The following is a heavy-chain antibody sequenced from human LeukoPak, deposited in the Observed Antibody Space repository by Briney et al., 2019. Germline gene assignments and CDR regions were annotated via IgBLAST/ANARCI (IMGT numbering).Heavy chain of an antibody. V-gene: IGHV3-48*01. CDR2: ISSSSSPI. D-gene: IGHD3-3*02. Sequence: PSETLSLTCTVSGGSISSSSYYWGWIRQPPGKGLEWVSYISSSSSPIYYADSVRGRFTISRDNAKNSLYLQMNSLRAEDTAVYYCARDRPLVTTFLAHAFDMWGQGTMVTVSS. CDR3: ARDRPLVTTFLAHAFDM. J-gene: IGHJ3*02. CDR1: GGSISSSS.